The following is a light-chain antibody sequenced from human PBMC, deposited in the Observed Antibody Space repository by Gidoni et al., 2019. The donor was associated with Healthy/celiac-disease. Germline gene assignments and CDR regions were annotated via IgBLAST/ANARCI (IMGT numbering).Light chain of an antibody. CDR2: WAS. CDR1: QSVLYSSNNTND. CDR3: QQYYSTPLT. V-gene: IGKV4-1*01. Sequence: DIVMTQSPDSLAVSLGERATINCKSSQSVLYSSNNTNDLAWYQQKPGQPPKLLIYWASNRESGVPDRFSGSGSGTDFTLTISSLQAEDVAVYYCQQYYSTPLTFGEGTKVEIK. J-gene: IGKJ4*01.